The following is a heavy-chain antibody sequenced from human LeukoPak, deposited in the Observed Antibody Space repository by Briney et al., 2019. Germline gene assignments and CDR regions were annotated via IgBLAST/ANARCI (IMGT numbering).Heavy chain of an antibody. D-gene: IGHD3-22*01. J-gene: IGHJ4*02. V-gene: IGHV3-30*02. CDR2: IRYDGSNK. Sequence: PGGSLRLSCAASGFTFSSYGMHWVRQAPGKGLEWVAFIRYDGSNKYYADSVKGRFTISRDNSKNTLYLQMNSLRAEDTAVYYCAKETLSRPAVVVTELDYWGQGTLVTVSS. CDR1: GFTFSSYG. CDR3: AKETLSRPAVVVTELDY.